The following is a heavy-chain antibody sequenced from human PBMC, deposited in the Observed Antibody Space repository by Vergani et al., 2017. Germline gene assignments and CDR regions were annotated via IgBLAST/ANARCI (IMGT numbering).Heavy chain of an antibody. D-gene: IGHD5-12*01. J-gene: IGHJ4*02. V-gene: IGHV5-10-1*01. CDR3: ASDKITHVDIVATGDY. Sequence: VQLVQSGAEVKKPGASVKVSCKASGYTFTSYWISWVRQMPGKGLEWMGRIDPSDSYTNYSPSFQGHVTISADKSISTAYLQWSSLKASDTAMYYCASDKITHVDIVATGDYWGQGTLVTVSA. CDR2: IDPSDSYT. CDR1: GYTFTSYW.